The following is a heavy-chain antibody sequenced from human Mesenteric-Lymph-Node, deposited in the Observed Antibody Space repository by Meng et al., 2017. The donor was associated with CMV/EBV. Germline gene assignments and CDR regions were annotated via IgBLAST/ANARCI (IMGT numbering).Heavy chain of an antibody. CDR1: GFTFDDYG. V-gene: IGHV3-20*04. CDR2: INWNGGST. D-gene: IGHD3-3*01. J-gene: IGHJ3*02. CDR3: ARLLGSITIFGVAGAFDI. Sequence: GGSLRLSCAASGFTFDDYGMSWVRQAPGKGLEWVSGINWNGGSTGYADSVKGRFTISRDNAKNSLYLQMNSLRAEDTALYYCARLLGSITIFGVAGAFDIWGQGTMVTV.